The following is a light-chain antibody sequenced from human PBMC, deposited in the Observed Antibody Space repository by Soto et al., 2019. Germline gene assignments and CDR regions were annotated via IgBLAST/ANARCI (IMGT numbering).Light chain of an antibody. Sequence: DIQLTQSPPSLSASVGDRVTITCRASQSISTYLNWYQQKPGKAPKPLIYAASSLQGGVPSRFSGSGSGTEFTLTISSLHPEDFATFYCQQSYNTPVTFGQGTKGEV. CDR3: QQSYNTPVT. CDR1: QSISTY. CDR2: AAS. J-gene: IGKJ1*01. V-gene: IGKV1-39*01.